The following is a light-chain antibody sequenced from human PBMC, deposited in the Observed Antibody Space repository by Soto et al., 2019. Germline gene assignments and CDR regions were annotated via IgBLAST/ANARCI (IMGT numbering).Light chain of an antibody. CDR2: AAS. Sequence: DIQMTQSPFSLSASVGDTVTLTCRASQDISNYLNWLQQKPGKAPKLLIYAASTLQTGVPSRFSGSESGTDFTLTISSLQPEDVAIYFCLQSYTFPFPFGPGTRVEIK. J-gene: IGKJ3*01. CDR3: LQSYTFPFP. CDR1: QDISNY. V-gene: IGKV1-39*01.